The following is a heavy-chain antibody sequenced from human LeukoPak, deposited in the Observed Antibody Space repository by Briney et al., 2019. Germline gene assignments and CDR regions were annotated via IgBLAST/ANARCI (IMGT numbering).Heavy chain of an antibody. V-gene: IGHV4-59*01. CDR2: TSDRGST. CDR3: ARGFDGVAGWFDP. J-gene: IGHJ5*02. D-gene: IGHD3-9*01. CDR1: GGSISGYY. Sequence: TSETLSLTCTVSGGSISGYYWSWIRQSPGKGLEWIAYTSDRGSTKYNLSLKSRVTISVDTSKNQFSLKLSDVIAADTAVYYCARGFDGVAGWFDPWGQGTLVTVSS.